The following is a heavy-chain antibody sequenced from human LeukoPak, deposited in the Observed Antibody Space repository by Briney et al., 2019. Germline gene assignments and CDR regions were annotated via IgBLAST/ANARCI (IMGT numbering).Heavy chain of an antibody. V-gene: IGHV4-39*07. D-gene: IGHD3-10*01. CDR3: ARAWRITMVRGAPYYYYGMDV. Sequence: SETLSLTCTVSGGSIRSSYYYWGWIRQPPGKGLEWIGSIYDSGSTYYNPSLKSRVTISVDTSKNQFSLKLSSVTAADTAVYYCARAWRITMVRGAPYYYYGMDVWGQGTTVTVSS. CDR1: GGSIRSSYYY. J-gene: IGHJ6*02. CDR2: IYDSGST.